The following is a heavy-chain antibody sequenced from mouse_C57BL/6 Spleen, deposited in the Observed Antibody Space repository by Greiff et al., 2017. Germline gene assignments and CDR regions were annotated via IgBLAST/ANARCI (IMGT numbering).Heavy chain of an antibody. Sequence: VQLQQPGAELVKPGASVKMSCKASGYTFTSYWITWVKQRPGQGLEWIGDIYPGSGSTNYNEKFQSQATLTVDTSSSTAYMQLSSLTSEDSAVYYCARSYSNVGIWGTGTTVTVSS. V-gene: IGHV1-55*01. CDR1: GYTFTSYW. CDR3: ARSYSNVGI. CDR2: IYPGSGST. J-gene: IGHJ1*03. D-gene: IGHD2-5*01.